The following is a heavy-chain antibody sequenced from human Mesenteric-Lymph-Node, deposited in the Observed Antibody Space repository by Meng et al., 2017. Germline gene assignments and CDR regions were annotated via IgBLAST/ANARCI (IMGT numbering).Heavy chain of an antibody. CDR1: GFTFSSYW. Sequence: GESLKISCAASGFTFSSYWMSWVRQAPGKGLEWVANIKQDGSEKYYVDSVKGRFTISRDNAKNSLYLQMNSLRAEDTAVYYCASDHCSGGSCRDYWGQGTLVT. J-gene: IGHJ4*02. V-gene: IGHV3-7*01. CDR2: IKQDGSEK. CDR3: ASDHCSGGSCRDY. D-gene: IGHD2-15*01.